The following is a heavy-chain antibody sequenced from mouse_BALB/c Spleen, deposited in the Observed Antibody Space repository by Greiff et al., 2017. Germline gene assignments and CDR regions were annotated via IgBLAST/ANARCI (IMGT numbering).Heavy chain of an antibody. CDR1: GFSLSTSGMG. J-gene: IGHJ2*01. D-gene: IGHD2-4*01. V-gene: IGHV8-12*01. CDR3: ARSRNDYDVDY. Sequence: QVTLKESGPGILQPSQTLSLTCSFSGFSLSTSGMGVSWIRQPSGKGLEWLAHIYWDDDKRYNPSLKSRLTISKDTSRNQVFLKITSVDTADTATYYCARSRNDYDVDYWGQGTTLTVSS. CDR2: IYWDDDK.